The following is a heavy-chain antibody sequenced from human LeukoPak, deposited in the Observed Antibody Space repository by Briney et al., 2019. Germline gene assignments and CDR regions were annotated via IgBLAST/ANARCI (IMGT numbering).Heavy chain of an antibody. V-gene: IGHV3-23*01. D-gene: IGHD2-15*01. CDR3: AKGAYCSGGSCGVYYYYYMDV. J-gene: IGHJ6*03. CDR2: ISGGGGSP. CDR1: GFNFSSYA. Sequence: GGSLRLSCAASGFNFSSYAMSWVRQAPGKGLEWVSAISGGGGSPYYADSAKGRFTISRDNSKKPLYLQMNSLRAEDTAVYYCAKGAYCSGGSCGVYYYYYMDVWGKGTTVTVSS.